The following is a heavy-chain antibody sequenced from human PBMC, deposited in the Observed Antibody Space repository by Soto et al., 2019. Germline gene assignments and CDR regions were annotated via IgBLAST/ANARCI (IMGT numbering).Heavy chain of an antibody. D-gene: IGHD6-13*01. CDR1: GFTFGTYW. CDR2: VNTDGSST. V-gene: IGHV3-74*01. CDR3: ARGGAWAAAGIYSYYYYMDV. J-gene: IGHJ6*03. Sequence: GGSLRLSCAASGFTFGTYWMHWVRQAPGKGLVWVSRVNTDGSSTNYADFVKGRLTISRDNAKNTLYLQMNSLRVEDTAVYYCARGGAWAAAGIYSYYYYMDVWGKGTTVTVSS.